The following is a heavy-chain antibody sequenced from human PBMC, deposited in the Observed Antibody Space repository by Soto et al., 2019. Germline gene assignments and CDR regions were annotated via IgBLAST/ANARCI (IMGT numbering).Heavy chain of an antibody. Sequence: PSETLSLTCAVSGGSISSSNCWTCVRQPPGKGLEWIGETYHSGSTNYNPSLMSRVTISLDNSKNTLYLLMNSLSAEDTALYYCAKVHGSGTYYNFPDYWGQGTLVTVSS. J-gene: IGHJ4*02. V-gene: IGHV4-4*02. CDR3: AKVHGSGTYYNFPDY. D-gene: IGHD3-10*01. CDR2: TYHSGST. CDR1: GGSISSSNC.